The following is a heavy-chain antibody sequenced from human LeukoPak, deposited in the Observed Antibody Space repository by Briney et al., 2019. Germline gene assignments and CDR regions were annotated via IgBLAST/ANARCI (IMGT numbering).Heavy chain of an antibody. CDR3: ARGGGLAVDS. CDR2: ISESGDTT. V-gene: IGHV3-23*01. D-gene: IGHD3-16*01. CDR1: KFTFSRYA. J-gene: IGHJ4*02. Sequence: GGSLRLSCAASKFTFSRYAMSWVRQAPGKGLEWVSTISESGDTTYYADSVKGRFTISRDNSKNTLYLQMNSLRAEDTAVYYCARGGGLAVDSWGQGTLVTVSS.